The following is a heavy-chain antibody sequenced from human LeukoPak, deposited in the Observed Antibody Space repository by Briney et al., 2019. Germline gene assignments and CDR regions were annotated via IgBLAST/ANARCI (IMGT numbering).Heavy chain of an antibody. CDR3: AKSTGYSTTGRDFDS. D-gene: IGHD6-13*01. CDR2: ISGGATT. CDR1: GFTFSSYA. V-gene: IGHV3-23*01. J-gene: IGHJ4*02. Sequence: GGSLRLSCAASGFTFSSYAMSWVRQAPGKGLEWVSDISGGATTFYADSVKGRFTISRDNSKNTLYLRLSSLRAEDTAVYYCAKSTGYSTTGRDFDSGGGRTLVSVSS.